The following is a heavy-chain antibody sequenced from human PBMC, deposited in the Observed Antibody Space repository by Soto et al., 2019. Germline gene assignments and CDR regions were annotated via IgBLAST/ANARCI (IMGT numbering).Heavy chain of an antibody. CDR3: ARARLSNNLFAP. Sequence: GGSLRLSCAASGFTFSSYDMHWVRQATGKGLEWVSAVGTAGDTYYPGSVKGRFTISRENAKNSLYLQMNSLRAGDTAVYYCARARLSNNLFAPCGQGTLVTGSS. V-gene: IGHV3-13*01. J-gene: IGHJ5*02. CDR2: VGTAGDT. D-gene: IGHD3-16*01. CDR1: GFTFSSYD.